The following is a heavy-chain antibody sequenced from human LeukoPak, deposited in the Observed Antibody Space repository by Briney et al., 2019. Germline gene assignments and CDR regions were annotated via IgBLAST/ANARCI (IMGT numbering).Heavy chain of an antibody. V-gene: IGHV1-69*01. CDR1: GGTFSSYA. J-gene: IGHJ4*02. CDR3: ARDLRSGSYYSGGFDY. CDR2: IIPIFGTA. Sequence: SVKVSCKASGGTFSSYAISWVRQAPGQGLEWMGGIIPIFGTANYAQKFQGRVTITADESTSTAYMELSSLRSEDTAVYYCARDLRSGSYYSGGFDYWGQGTLVTVSS. D-gene: IGHD3-10*01.